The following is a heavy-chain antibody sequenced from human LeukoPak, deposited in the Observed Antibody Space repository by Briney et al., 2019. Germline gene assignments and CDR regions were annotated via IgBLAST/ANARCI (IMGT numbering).Heavy chain of an antibody. D-gene: IGHD3-16*02. J-gene: IGHJ4*02. CDR1: GGSFSGYY. CDR3: ARGANYVWGSYRSSRSYYFDY. Sequence: SETLSLTCAVYGGSFSGYYWSWIRQPPGKGLEWIGEINHSGSTNYNPSLKSRVTISVDTSKNQFSLKLSSVTAADTAVYYCARGANYVWGSYRSSRSYYFDYWGQGTLVTASS. CDR2: INHSGST. V-gene: IGHV4-34*01.